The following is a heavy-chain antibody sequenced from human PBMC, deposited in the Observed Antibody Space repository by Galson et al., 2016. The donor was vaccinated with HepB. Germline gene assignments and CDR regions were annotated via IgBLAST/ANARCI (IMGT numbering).Heavy chain of an antibody. D-gene: IGHD6-6*01. CDR3: ARDRFNELVFFF. Sequence: SVKVSCKASGYTFTNYGVSWVRQAPGQGLEWMGWISSYNGHTNYAQKFQGRVTMTTDTDTSTAYMELRSLRSDDTAVYYCARDRFNELVFFFWGQGTLVAVSS. CDR2: ISSYNGHT. CDR1: GYTFTNYG. V-gene: IGHV1-18*01. J-gene: IGHJ4*02.